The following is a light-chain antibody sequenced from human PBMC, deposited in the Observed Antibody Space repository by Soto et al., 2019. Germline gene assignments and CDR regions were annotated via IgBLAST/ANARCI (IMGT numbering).Light chain of an antibody. CDR1: QSVSTN. Sequence: EIVMTQSPATLSVSPGERATLSCRASQSVSTNLAWYQHKAGQAPRLLIYGASTRATGFPARFSGSGSGTEFTLTISSLQSEDFAVYYCQQYNNWPYTFGQGTKLEIK. CDR3: QQYNNWPYT. V-gene: IGKV3-15*01. CDR2: GAS. J-gene: IGKJ2*01.